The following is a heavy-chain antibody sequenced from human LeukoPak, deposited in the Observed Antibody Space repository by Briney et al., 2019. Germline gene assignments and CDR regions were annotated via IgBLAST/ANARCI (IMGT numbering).Heavy chain of an antibody. D-gene: IGHD6-19*01. Sequence: ASVKVSCKASGGTFSSYAISWVRQAPGQGLEWMGWINPNSGGTNYAQKFQGRVTMTRDTSISTVYMELSRLRSDDTAVYYCARPMRQQWLASSFDYWGQGTLVTVSS. J-gene: IGHJ4*02. V-gene: IGHV1-2*02. CDR1: GGTFSSYA. CDR3: ARPMRQQWLASSFDY. CDR2: INPNSGGT.